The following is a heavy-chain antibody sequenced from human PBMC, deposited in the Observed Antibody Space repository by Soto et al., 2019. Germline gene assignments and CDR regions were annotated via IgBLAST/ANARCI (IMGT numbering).Heavy chain of an antibody. J-gene: IGHJ4*02. CDR1: GDTFSFYT. V-gene: IGHV1-69*02. CDR3: ATSYGSGYRAFDY. Sequence: QVQLVQSGAELKKPGSSVKVSCKASGDTFSFYTINWVRQAPGLGLEWMGRVTPILSMSNYGQKFQGRVTMTADKSTSTAYMELRSLRSEDTAFYYCATSYGSGYRAFDYWGQGALVTVSS. CDR2: VTPILSMS. D-gene: IGHD3-10*01.